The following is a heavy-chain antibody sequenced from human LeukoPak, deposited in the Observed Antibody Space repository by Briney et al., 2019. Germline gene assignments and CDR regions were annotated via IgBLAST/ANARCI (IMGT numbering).Heavy chain of an antibody. J-gene: IGHJ4*02. CDR3: ARGVEPLADNTLAY. CDR2: LYIDGNT. Sequence: PGGSLRLSCAASGFTVITNDMTWVRQAPGKGLEWVSVLYIDGNTKYTDSVQGRFTISRDNSNKTLYHEMNSLSPDDTAVYYCARGVEPLADNTLAYWGQGTLVTVSS. D-gene: IGHD1-14*01. V-gene: IGHV3-53*01. CDR1: GFTVITND.